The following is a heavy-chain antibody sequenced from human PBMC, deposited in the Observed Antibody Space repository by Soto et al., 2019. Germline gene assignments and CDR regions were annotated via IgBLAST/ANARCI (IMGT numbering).Heavy chain of an antibody. V-gene: IGHV4-30-2*06. CDR2: IYHSGST. Sequence: TLSLTCTVSGGSLRSGGFFWSWVRRSPGKDLEWIGYIYHSGSTYYNPSLQSRVTISVDRSKKQFSLKLSSVTAADTAVYYCARAPGMAGDYFDYWGQGILVTVYS. D-gene: IGHD6-19*01. CDR1: GGSLRSGGFF. J-gene: IGHJ4*02. CDR3: ARAPGMAGDYFDY.